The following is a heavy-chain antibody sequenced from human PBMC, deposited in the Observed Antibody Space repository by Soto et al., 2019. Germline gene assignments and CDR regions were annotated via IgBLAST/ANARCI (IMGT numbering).Heavy chain of an antibody. Sequence: QVQLQESGPGLVKPSQTLSLTCNVSGESISSGGYYWSWIRHHPGKGLEWIGYIYDTESAYYNPSRKRRVTISMDTSKDQFDLRLSSVTAADTAVYYCARASSSSSAADYWGQGILGTVSS. CDR1: GESISSGGYY. CDR3: ARASSSSSAADY. CDR2: IYDTESA. V-gene: IGHV4-31*03. D-gene: IGHD6-6*01. J-gene: IGHJ4*02.